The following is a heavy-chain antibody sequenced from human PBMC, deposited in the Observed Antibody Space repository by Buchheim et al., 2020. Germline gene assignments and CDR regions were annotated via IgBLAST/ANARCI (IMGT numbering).Heavy chain of an antibody. Sequence: EVQLVESGGGLVQPGGSLRLSCAASGFTFSSYWMHWVRQAPGKGLVLVSRINSDGSSTSYADSVKGRFTIPRANAKNTLYLQMNSLRAEDTAVYYCARDGPIGYGYGHYYYYGMDVWGQGTT. J-gene: IGHJ6*02. D-gene: IGHD5-18*01. CDR1: GFTFSSYW. V-gene: IGHV3-74*01. CDR3: ARDGPIGYGYGHYYYYGMDV. CDR2: INSDGSST.